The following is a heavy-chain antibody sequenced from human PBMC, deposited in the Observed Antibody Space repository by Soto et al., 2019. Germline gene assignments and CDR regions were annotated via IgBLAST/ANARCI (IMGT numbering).Heavy chain of an antibody. J-gene: IGHJ5*02. CDR1: GFTFSSYN. V-gene: IGHV3-21*01. D-gene: IGHD1-26*01. CDR3: ARGWGLDP. Sequence: GGSLRLSCAASGFTFSSYNMNWVRQAPGKGLEWVSSIGVSHSHIYYADSVKGRFTISRDDAKNSLYLQMNSLRAEDTAVYYCARGWGLDPWGQGTLVTVSS. CDR2: IGVSHSHI.